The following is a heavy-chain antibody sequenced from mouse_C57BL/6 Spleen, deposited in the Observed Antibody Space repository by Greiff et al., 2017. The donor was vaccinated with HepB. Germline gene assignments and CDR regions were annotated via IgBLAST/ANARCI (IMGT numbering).Heavy chain of an antibody. V-gene: IGHV1-18*01. CDR1: GYTFTDYN. Sequence: VQLQQSGPELVKPGASVKIPCKASGYTFTDYNMDWVKQSHGKSLEWIGDINPNNGGTIYNQKFKGKATLTVDKSSSTAYMELRSLTSEDTAVYYCARGPRWLRRVYYAMDYWGQGTAVTVSS. J-gene: IGHJ4*01. CDR3: ARGPRWLRRVYYAMDY. CDR2: INPNNGGT. D-gene: IGHD2-2*01.